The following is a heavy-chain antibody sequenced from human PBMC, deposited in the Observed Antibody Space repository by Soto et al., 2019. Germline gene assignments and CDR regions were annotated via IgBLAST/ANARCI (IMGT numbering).Heavy chain of an antibody. CDR3: ARARGGASGDYASLFDR. J-gene: IGHJ5*02. CDR2: IHDSGNT. V-gene: IGHV4-30-4*01. CDR1: GGSVSIGDYL. Sequence: PSETLSLTCTVFGGSVSIGDYLWSWIRQRPGKGLEWIGYIHDSGNTYYNPSLKSRVTISLDTSKNQFSLKVTSMTAADTAVYFCARARGGASGDYASLFDRWGQGNLVTVYS. D-gene: IGHD4-17*01.